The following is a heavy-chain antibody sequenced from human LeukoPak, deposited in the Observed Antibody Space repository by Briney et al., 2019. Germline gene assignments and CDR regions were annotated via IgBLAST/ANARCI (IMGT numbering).Heavy chain of an antibody. Sequence: GGSPRLSCAASGFTFSSYGMHWVRQAPGKGLEWVAVISYDVSNKYYADSVKGRFTISRDNSKNTLYLEMNSLRAEDTAVYYCAKDPLTTVTNFYFDYWGQGTLVTVSS. CDR3: AKDPLTTVTNFYFDY. CDR2: ISYDVSNK. D-gene: IGHD4-11*01. J-gene: IGHJ4*02. V-gene: IGHV3-30*18. CDR1: GFTFSSYG.